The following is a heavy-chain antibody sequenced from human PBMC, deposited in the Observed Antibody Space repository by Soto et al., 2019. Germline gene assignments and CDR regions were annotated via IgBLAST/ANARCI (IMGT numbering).Heavy chain of an antibody. CDR3: AKAVRAYYDFWSGYLGIVGYFEY. V-gene: IGHV3-23*01. Sequence: GGSLRLSCAASGFTFSSYAMSWVRQAPGKGLEWVSAISGSGGSTYYADSVKGRFTISRDNSKNTLYLQMNSLRAEDTAVYYCAKAVRAYYDFWSGYLGIVGYFEYWGQGTLVTVSS. CDR1: GFTFSSYA. CDR2: ISGSGGST. J-gene: IGHJ4*02. D-gene: IGHD3-3*01.